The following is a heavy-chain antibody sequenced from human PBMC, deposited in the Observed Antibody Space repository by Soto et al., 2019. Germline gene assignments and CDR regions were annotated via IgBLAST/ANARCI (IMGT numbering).Heavy chain of an antibody. Sequence: PGGSLRLSCAASGFTFSSYAMHWVRQAPGKGLEWVAVISYDGSNKYYADSVKGRFTISRDNSKNTLYLQMNSLRAEDTAVYYCAREQYGVFDPWGQGTLVTVSS. J-gene: IGHJ5*02. D-gene: IGHD4-17*01. CDR1: GFTFSSYA. CDR2: ISYDGSNK. V-gene: IGHV3-30-3*01. CDR3: AREQYGVFDP.